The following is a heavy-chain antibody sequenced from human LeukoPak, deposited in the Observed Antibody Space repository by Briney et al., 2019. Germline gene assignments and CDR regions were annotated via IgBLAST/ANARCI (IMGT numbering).Heavy chain of an antibody. CDR1: GYTFTGYY. D-gene: IGHD3-3*02. V-gene: IGHV1-69*05. Sequence: SVKVSCKASGYTFTGYYMHWVRQAPGQGLEWMGRIIPIFGTANYAQKFQGRVTITTDESTSTAYMELSSLRSEDTAVYYCARDRSIGLAFDIWGQGTMVTVSS. J-gene: IGHJ3*02. CDR3: ARDRSIGLAFDI. CDR2: IIPIFGTA.